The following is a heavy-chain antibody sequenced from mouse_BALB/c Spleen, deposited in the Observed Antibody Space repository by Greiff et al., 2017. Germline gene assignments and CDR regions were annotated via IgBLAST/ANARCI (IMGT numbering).Heavy chain of an antibody. D-gene: IGHD1-1*01. CDR2: ISYSGST. CDR3: ARFPHYYGSSYYAMDY. Sequence: DVKLVESGPSLVKPSQTLSLTCSVTGDSITSGYWNWIRKFPGNKLEYMGYISYSGSTYYNPSLKSRISITRDTSKNQYYLQLNSVTTEDTATYYCARFPHYYGSSYYAMDYWGQGTSVTVSS. CDR1: GDSITSGY. J-gene: IGHJ4*01. V-gene: IGHV3-8*02.